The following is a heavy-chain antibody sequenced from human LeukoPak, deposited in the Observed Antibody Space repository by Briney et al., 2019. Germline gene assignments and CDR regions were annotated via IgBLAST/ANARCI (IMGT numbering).Heavy chain of an antibody. J-gene: IGHJ4*02. Sequence: ASVKVSCKASGYTFTGYYMHWVRQSPGQGLEWMGWINPNSGGTNYAQKFQGWVTMTRDTSISTAYMELSRLRSDDTAVYYCARDRAAAGPLALFDYWGQGTLVTVSS. V-gene: IGHV1-2*04. CDR3: ARDRAAAGPLALFDY. CDR2: INPNSGGT. D-gene: IGHD6-13*01. CDR1: GYTFTGYY.